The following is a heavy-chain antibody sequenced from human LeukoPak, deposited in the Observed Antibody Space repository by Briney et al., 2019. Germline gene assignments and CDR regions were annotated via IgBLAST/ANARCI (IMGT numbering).Heavy chain of an antibody. CDR2: INPNGGGT. V-gene: IGHV1-2*02. J-gene: IGHJ3*02. Sequence: GASVKVSCKASGYTFTGYYIHWVRQAPGQGLEWMGCINPNGGGTNYAQKFQGRVTMTRDTSISTAYMELTRLRSDDTAVYYCARVFTEELLWFGTTIGGAFDIWGQGTMVTVSS. D-gene: IGHD3-10*01. CDR3: ARVFTEELLWFGTTIGGAFDI. CDR1: GYTFTGYY.